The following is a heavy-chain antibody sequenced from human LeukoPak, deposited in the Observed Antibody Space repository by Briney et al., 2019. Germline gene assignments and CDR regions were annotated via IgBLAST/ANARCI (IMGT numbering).Heavy chain of an antibody. CDR2: INPNSGGT. J-gene: IGHJ3*02. CDR3: ARVMVRGVIGDAFDI. CDR1: GYTFTGYY. D-gene: IGHD3-10*01. Sequence: GASVKVPCKASGYTFTGYYMHWVRQAPGQGLEWMGWINPNSGGTNYAQKFQGRVTMTRDTSISTAYMELSRLRSDDTAVYYCARVMVRGVIGDAFDIWGQGTMVTVSS. V-gene: IGHV1-2*02.